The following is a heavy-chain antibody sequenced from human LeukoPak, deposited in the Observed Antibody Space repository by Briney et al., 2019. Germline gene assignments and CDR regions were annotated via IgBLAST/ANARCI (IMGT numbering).Heavy chain of an antibody. Sequence: GGSLRLSCAASGFTFSSYEMNWVRQAPGKGLEWVANIKQDGSEKYYVDSVKGRFTISRDNAKNSLYLQMNSLRAEDTAVYYCAREKTTRRGRLGYWGQGTLVTVSS. D-gene: IGHD3-16*01. V-gene: IGHV3-7*01. J-gene: IGHJ4*02. CDR1: GFTFSSYE. CDR3: AREKTTRRGRLGY. CDR2: IKQDGSEK.